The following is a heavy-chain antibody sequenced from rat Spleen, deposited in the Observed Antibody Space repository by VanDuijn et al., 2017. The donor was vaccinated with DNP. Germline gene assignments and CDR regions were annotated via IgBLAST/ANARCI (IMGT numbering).Heavy chain of an antibody. V-gene: IGHV5-29*01. CDR3: TRPNDGSYPNWFAY. CDR1: GFTFSNYG. D-gene: IGHD1-12*03. Sequence: EVQLVESGGGLVQPGRSMKLSCAASGFTFSNYGMAWIRQAPGKGLEWVATISYNGGSPYYRDSVKGRFTISRDNAKSTLYLQMNSLRSEDTATYYCTRPNDGSYPNWFAYWGQGTLVTVSS. J-gene: IGHJ3*01. CDR2: ISYNGGSP.